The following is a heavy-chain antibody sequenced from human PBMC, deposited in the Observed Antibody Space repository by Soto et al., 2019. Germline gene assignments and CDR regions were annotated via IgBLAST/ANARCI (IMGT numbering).Heavy chain of an antibody. CDR1: GYTFTRYG. CDR2: ISPLKGRT. CDR3: AMDYGDRPEYFKH. D-gene: IGHD4-17*01. V-gene: IGHV1-18*04. J-gene: IGHJ1*01. Sequence: GPDLKRPGASMKGSCKASGYTFTRYGISWVRQAPGQGLEWMAWISPLKGRTQYSQKAQGRVTLSTDTSSNTAYREMTTLRVDDTAVYYCAMDYGDRPEYFKHWGQGTLVTVS.